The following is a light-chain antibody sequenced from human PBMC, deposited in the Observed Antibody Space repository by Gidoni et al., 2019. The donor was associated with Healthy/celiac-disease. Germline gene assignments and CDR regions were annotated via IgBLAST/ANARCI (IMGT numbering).Light chain of an antibody. CDR3: HKYGSPYT. Sequence: DIVLTQSPANLSLSQGERATLSCRASQSVSSSYLAWYQQKPGQAPRLLIYRASSRATGIPDTFSGNGSETDFTLTIGRLVPNELVVYDCHKYGSPYTFGQGTQLEIK. CDR1: QSVSSSY. CDR2: RAS. V-gene: IGKV3-20*01. J-gene: IGKJ2*01.